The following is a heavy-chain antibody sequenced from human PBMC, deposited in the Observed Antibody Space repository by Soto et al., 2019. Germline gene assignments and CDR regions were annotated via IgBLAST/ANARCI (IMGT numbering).Heavy chain of an antibody. Sequence: PSETLSLTCTVSGGPISSYYWSWIRQPAGKGLEWIGRIYTSGSTNYDPSLKSRVTMSVDTSKNQFSLKLSSVTAADTAVYYCAREGSDYAFDYWGQGTLVTVSS. CDR3: AREGSDYAFDY. V-gene: IGHV4-4*07. CDR1: GGPISSYY. CDR2: IYTSGST. D-gene: IGHD4-17*01. J-gene: IGHJ4*02.